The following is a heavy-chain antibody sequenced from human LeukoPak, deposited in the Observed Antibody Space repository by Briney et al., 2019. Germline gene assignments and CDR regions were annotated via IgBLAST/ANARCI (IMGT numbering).Heavy chain of an antibody. CDR2: IIPILGIA. D-gene: IGHD6-19*01. Sequence: ASVKVSCKASGGTFSSYAISWVRQAPGQGLEWMGRIIPILGIANYAQKFQGRVTITADKSTSTAYMELSSLRSEDTAVYYCAKGRQWLAVFDYWGQGTLVTVSS. V-gene: IGHV1-69*04. CDR3: AKGRQWLAVFDY. CDR1: GGTFSSYA. J-gene: IGHJ4*02.